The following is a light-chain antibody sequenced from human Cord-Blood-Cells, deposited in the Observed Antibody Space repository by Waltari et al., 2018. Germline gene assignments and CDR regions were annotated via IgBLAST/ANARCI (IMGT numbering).Light chain of an antibody. V-gene: IGKV1-39*01. CDR2: AAS. Sequence: DIQMTQSPSSLSASVGDRVTITCRASKSISSYLNWYQQKPGKDPKLLIYAASSLQSGVPSRFSGSGSGTDFTLTISSLQPVDFATYYCQQSYSTPRTFGQGTKVEIK. CDR1: KSISSY. CDR3: QQSYSTPRT. J-gene: IGKJ1*01.